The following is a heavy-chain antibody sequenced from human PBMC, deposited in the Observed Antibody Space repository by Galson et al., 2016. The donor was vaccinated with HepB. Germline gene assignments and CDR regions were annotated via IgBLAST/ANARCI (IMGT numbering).Heavy chain of an antibody. D-gene: IGHD2-2*01. V-gene: IGHV5-10-1*01. CDR1: GYNFTNYW. CDR3: VRLSCSTNCHWSAYYNDYMAV. CDR2: IDPSDSYP. J-gene: IGHJ6*03. Sequence: QSGAEVKKPGESLRISCKGSGYNFTNYWITWVRQLPGKGLEWMGRIDPSDSYPNFSPSFLGHVTISVDKSTSTAFLQWNSLKPSDSALYYCVRLSCSTNCHWSAYYNDYMAVWGKGTTVIVSS.